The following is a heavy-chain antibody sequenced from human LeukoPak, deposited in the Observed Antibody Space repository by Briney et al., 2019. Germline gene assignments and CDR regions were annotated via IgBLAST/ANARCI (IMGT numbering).Heavy chain of an antibody. V-gene: IGHV3-64D*09. D-gene: IGHD3-22*01. CDR1: GFTFSSCA. J-gene: IGHJ4*02. CDR2: ISSNGGTT. CDR3: VKGHDSSGYYLSYFDY. Sequence: PGGSLRLSCSASGFTFSSCAMHWVRQAPGKGLEYVSTISSNGGTTYYADSVKGRFTISRDNSKNTLYLQMSSLRAEDTAVYYCVKGHDSSGYYLSYFDYWGQGALVTVSS.